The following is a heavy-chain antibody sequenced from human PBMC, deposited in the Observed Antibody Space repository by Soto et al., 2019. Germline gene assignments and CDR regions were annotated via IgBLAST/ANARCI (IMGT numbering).Heavy chain of an antibody. D-gene: IGHD1-1*01. J-gene: IGHJ4*02. CDR1: GGSVSGGSYF. CDR3: ARDGQMGTFDY. Sequence: QVQLQESGPGLVRPSETLSLTCTVSGGSVSGGSYFWSWVRQPPGKGLEWIGYFYYSGCTKYNPSLKSRVTILDDTSKNQFPRKLNSVTAADTAVYYCARDGQMGTFDYWGQGALGTVSS. V-gene: IGHV4-61*01. CDR2: FYYSGCT.